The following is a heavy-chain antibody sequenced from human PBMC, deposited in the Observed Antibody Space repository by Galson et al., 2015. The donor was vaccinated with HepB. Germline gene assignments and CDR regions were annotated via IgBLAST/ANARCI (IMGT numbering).Heavy chain of an antibody. J-gene: IGHJ3*02. CDR2: IIPNFGTA. V-gene: IGHV1-69*13. CDR1: GGTFSGYA. CDR3: ARDPGSGYCSGGSCYAAAFDI. D-gene: IGHD2-15*01. Sequence: SVKVSCKASGGTFSGYAISWVRQAPGQGLEWMGGIIPNFGTANYAQKFQGRVTITADESTSTAYMELSSLRSEDTAVYYCARDPGSGYCSGGSCYAAAFDIWGQGTMVTVSS.